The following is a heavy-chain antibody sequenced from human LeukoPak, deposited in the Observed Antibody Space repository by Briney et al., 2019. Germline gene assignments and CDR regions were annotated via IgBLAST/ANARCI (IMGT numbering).Heavy chain of an antibody. D-gene: IGHD3-16*02. J-gene: IGHJ5*02. CDR3: AREGELSSWFDP. CDR1: GYTFTGNH. V-gene: IGHV1-18*04. Sequence: ASVKFSCKASGYTFTGNHIHWVRQAPGQGLEWMGWISAYNGNTNYAQKLQGRVTMTTDTSTSTAYMELRSLRSDDTAVYYCAREGELSSWFDPWGQGTLVTVSS. CDR2: ISAYNGNT.